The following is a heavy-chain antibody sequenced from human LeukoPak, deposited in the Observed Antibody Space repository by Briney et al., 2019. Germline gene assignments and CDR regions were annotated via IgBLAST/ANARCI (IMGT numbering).Heavy chain of an antibody. D-gene: IGHD6-13*01. V-gene: IGHV3-21*01. CDR1: GFTFSSYS. J-gene: IGHJ5*02. CDR3: ARDYDSSSWYEGSWFDP. Sequence: PGGSLRLSCAASGFTFSSYSMNWVRQAPGKGLEWVSSISSSSSYIYYADSVKGRFTISRDNANNSLYLQMNSLRAEDTAVYYCARDYDSSSWYEGSWFDPWGQGTLVTVSS. CDR2: ISSSSSYI.